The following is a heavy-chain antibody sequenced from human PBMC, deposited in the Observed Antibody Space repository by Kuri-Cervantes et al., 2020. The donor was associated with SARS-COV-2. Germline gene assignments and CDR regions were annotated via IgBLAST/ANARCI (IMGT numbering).Heavy chain of an antibody. D-gene: IGHD2/OR15-2a*01. CDR1: GGSFSGYY. V-gene: IGHV4-34*01. CDR3: ARAVKRFDY. J-gene: IGHJ5*01. CDR2: INHSGST. Sequence: GSLRLSCAVYGGSFSGYYWSWIRQPPGKGLEWIGEINHSGSTNYNPSLKSRVTISVDTSKNQFSLKLSSVTAADTAVYYCARAVKRFDYWGHGTLVTVSS.